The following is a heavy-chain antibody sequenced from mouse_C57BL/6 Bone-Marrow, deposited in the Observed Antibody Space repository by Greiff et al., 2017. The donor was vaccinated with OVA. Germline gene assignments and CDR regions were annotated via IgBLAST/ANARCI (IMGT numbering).Heavy chain of an antibody. V-gene: IGHV2-9-1*01. CDR3: ARSPIYYYGSSPYYFDY. D-gene: IGHD1-1*01. J-gene: IGHJ2*01. CDR1: GFSLTSYA. CDR2: IWTGGGT. Sequence: QVQLKQSGPGLVAPSQSLSITCTVSGFSLTSYAISWVRQPPGKGLEWLGVIWTGGGTNYNSALKSRLSSSKDNTKSQVVLKMNSLQTDDTARYYCARSPIYYYGSSPYYFDYWGQGTTLTVSS.